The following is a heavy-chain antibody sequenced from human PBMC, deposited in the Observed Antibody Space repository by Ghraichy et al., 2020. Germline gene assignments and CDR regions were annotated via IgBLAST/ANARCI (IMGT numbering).Heavy chain of an antibody. Sequence: GGSLRLSCAASGFIFSKAWMNWVRQAPGKGLEWIGRIKSKTDGGATEYAAPLKDRFTISRDDSENTLYLQMNSLKTEDTAVYFCTTGMTSEQNFWGQGTLVTVSS. CDR1: GFIFSKAW. V-gene: IGHV3-15*01. CDR3: TTGMTSEQNF. CDR2: IKSKTDGGAT. D-gene: IGHD1/OR15-1a*01. J-gene: IGHJ4*02.